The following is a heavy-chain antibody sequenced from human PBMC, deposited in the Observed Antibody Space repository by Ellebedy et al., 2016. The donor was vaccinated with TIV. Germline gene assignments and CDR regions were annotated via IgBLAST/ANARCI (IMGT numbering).Heavy chain of an antibody. J-gene: IGHJ4*02. CDR3: ASGEVVLSAAAGACFDY. CDR2: IYYSGST. CDR1: GGSIGSNADY. D-gene: IGHD6-13*01. V-gene: IGHV4-39*01. Sequence: SETLSLTCTVSGGSIGSNADYWAWIRQPPGKGLEWIASIYYSGSTYYNPSLKSRVTISVDTSKNQFSLKLTSVTAADTAVYYCASGEVVLSAAAGACFDYWGQGTLVTVS.